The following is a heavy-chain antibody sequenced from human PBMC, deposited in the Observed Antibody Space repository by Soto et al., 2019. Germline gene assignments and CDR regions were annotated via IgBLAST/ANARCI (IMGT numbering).Heavy chain of an antibody. CDR3: ASGSYVWGTYSHIYYFDY. CDR2: IYYSGTT. Sequence: ASETLSLTCTVSGGSISSSNHYWGWIRQSPGKGLECVWTIYYSGTTFYGPSLKSRVTISVDTSKNQFSLKLSSVTAADTALYYCASGSYVWGTYSHIYYFDYWGQGTLVTVSS. CDR1: GGSISSSNHY. J-gene: IGHJ4*02. V-gene: IGHV4-39*01. D-gene: IGHD3-16*01.